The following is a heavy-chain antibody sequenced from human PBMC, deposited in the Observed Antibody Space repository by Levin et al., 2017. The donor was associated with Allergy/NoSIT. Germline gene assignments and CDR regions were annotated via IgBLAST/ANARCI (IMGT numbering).Heavy chain of an antibody. Sequence: SQTLSLTCAVYGESFSGYYWSWVRQPPGQGLEWIAEINHSGGTTLNPSPKSRVTISIDTSKNQFSLKLTSVTVADAAVYYCARGQPSDYYDRDGFDYVFDHWGQGTLVTVSS. J-gene: IGHJ4*02. D-gene: IGHD3-22*01. CDR3: ARGQPSDYYDRDGFDYVFDH. CDR2: INHSGGT. V-gene: IGHV4-34*01. CDR1: GESFSGYY.